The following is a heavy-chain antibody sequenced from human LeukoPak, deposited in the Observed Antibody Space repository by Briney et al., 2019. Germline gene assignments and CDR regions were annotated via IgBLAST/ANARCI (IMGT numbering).Heavy chain of an antibody. D-gene: IGHD6-19*01. CDR1: GVSISSLNL. CDR2: MYLGGTT. J-gene: IGHJ4*02. V-gene: IGHV4-4*02. CDR3: AGLEGRYSTDWFYFFDY. Sequence: SGTLSLTCIVSGVSISSLNLWSWLRQPPGMGLEWIGEMYLGGTTNFNPSLKSRVTILIDKSKNQLSLQLTSVTAADTAVYYCAGLEGRYSTDWFYFFDYWGQGAPVTVSS.